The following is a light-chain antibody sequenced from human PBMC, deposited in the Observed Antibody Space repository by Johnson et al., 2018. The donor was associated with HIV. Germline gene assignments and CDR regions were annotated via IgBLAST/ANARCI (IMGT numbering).Light chain of an antibody. CDR1: NSNIGNNY. CDR2: ENN. V-gene: IGLV1-51*02. J-gene: IGLJ1*01. Sequence: QSVLTQPPSVSAAPGQKVTISCSGSNSNIGNNYVSWYQQLPGTAPKLLIYENNQRSSGIPDRFSGSKSATSATLGITGLQTGDEADYYCGTWDSSLSVYVFGSRNKVTVL. CDR3: GTWDSSLSVYV.